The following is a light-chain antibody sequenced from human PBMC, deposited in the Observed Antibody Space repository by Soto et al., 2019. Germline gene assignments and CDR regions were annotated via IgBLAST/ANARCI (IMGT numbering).Light chain of an antibody. J-gene: IGKJ2*01. CDR2: ATS. Sequence: DIQLTQSPSFLSASVGDRVTITCRASRGISSYLAWFQQIPGKPPKLVIYATSTLQPGVPSRFSVGGSGTEFTLTISSLQPEDFATYYCQQLDSYPYTFGQGTKLESK. CDR1: RGISSY. CDR3: QQLDSYPYT. V-gene: IGKV1-9*01.